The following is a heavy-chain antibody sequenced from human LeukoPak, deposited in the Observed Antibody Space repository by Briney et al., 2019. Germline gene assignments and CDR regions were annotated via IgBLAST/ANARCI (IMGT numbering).Heavy chain of an antibody. J-gene: IGHJ4*02. V-gene: IGHV3-23*01. CDR2: SGGGIT. Sequence: PGGSLRLSCAASGFTFKNYAINWVRQAPGKGLEWVATSGGGITNYADSVKGRFTISRDNSKDTLYLQMNSLRVEDTAVYYCARDVESREGSCDYWGQGTLVTVSS. CDR1: GFTFKNYA. CDR3: ARDVESREGSCDY. D-gene: IGHD5-24*01.